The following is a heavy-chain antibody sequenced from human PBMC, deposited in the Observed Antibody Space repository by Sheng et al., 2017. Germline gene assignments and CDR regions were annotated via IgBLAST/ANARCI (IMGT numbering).Heavy chain of an antibody. Sequence: QVQLVESGGGVVQPGRSLRLSCAASGFTFSSYGMHWVRQAPGKGLEWVAVIWYDGSNKYYADSVKGRFTISRDNSKNTLYLQMNSLRAEDTAVYYCGGYYYDEEDAFDIWGQGTMVTVSS. CDR2: IWYDGSNK. V-gene: IGHV3-33*01. CDR3: GGYYYDEEDAFDI. CDR1: GFTFSSYG. D-gene: IGHD3-22*01. J-gene: IGHJ3*02.